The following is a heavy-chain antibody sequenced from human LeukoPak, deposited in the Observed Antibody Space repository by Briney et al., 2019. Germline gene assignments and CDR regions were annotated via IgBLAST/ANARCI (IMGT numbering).Heavy chain of an antibody. CDR2: ISGSGGST. Sequence: GGSLRLSCAASGFTFSSYAMSWVRQAPGKGLEWVSAISGSGGSTYYADSVKGRFTISRDNSKNTLYLQMNSLRAEDTAVYYCAKAPSGYSSGWFDYWAREPWSSSPQ. D-gene: IGHD6-19*01. CDR3: AKAPSGYSSGWFDY. J-gene: IGHJ4*02. CDR1: GFTFSSYA. V-gene: IGHV3-23*01.